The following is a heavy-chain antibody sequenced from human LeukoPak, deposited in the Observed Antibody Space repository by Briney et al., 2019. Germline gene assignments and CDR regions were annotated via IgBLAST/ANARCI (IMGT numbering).Heavy chain of an antibody. CDR1: GFTFSSYA. J-gene: IGHJ4*02. D-gene: IGHD1-26*01. CDR3: ARGWDRAHPTGFEFDV. Sequence: PGRSLRLSCAASGFTFSSYAMHWVRQAPGKGLEWVSFISSSGTTINQPDSVKGRFTISRDNAKNSVHLQMDNLRVEDTAVYYCARGWDRAHPTGFEFDVWGQGTLVTVSS. V-gene: IGHV3-48*03. CDR2: ISSSGTTI.